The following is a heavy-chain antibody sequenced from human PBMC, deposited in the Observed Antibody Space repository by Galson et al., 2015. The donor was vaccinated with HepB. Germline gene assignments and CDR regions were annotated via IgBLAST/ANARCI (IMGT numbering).Heavy chain of an antibody. V-gene: IGHV3-72*01. J-gene: IGHJ2*01. D-gene: IGHD6-13*01. CDR1: GLTFSEHY. CDR2: SRDKRSSYTT. CDR3: VRPGVGTRYFDL. Sequence: SLRLSCAASGLTFSEHYMDWVRQTPGKGLEWIARSRDKRSSYTTEYAAAVKDRFTISRDDGDNSLYLQMNSLKTEDTAVYFCVRPGVGTRYFDLWGRGTQVTVSS.